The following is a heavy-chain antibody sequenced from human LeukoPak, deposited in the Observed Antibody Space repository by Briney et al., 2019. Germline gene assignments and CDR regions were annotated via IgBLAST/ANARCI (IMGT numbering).Heavy chain of an antibody. V-gene: IGHV3-30*18. J-gene: IGHJ4*02. D-gene: IGHD5-12*01. CDR1: GLTFSSYG. Sequence: PGGSLRLSCAASGLTFSSYGMQWFRQAPDKGLEWVAAISNDGSNKYYADSVKGRFTISRDNSKNTLYLQMISLRAADTAVYYCAKVDIVATIDAGRLVDYWGQGTLVTVSS. CDR3: AKVDIVATIDAGRLVDY. CDR2: ISNDGSNK.